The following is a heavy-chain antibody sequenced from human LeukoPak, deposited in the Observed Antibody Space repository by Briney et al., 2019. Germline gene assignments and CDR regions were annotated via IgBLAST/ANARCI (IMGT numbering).Heavy chain of an antibody. J-gene: IGHJ4*02. CDR3: AGYDSSGYPDY. CDR1: GGSFSGYY. Sequence: SETLSLTCAVYGGSFSGYYWSWIRQPPGKGLEWIGEINHSGSTNYNPSLKSRVTISVDTSKNQFSLKLSSVTAADTAMYYCAGYDSSGYPDYWGQGTLVTVSS. CDR2: INHSGST. V-gene: IGHV4-34*01. D-gene: IGHD3-22*01.